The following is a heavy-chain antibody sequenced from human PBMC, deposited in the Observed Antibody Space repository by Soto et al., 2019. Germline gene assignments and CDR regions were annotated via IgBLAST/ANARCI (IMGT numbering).Heavy chain of an antibody. Sequence: VASVKVSCKASGYTFTSYYMHWVRQAPGQGLEWMGIINPSGGSTSYAQKFQGRVTMTRDTSTSTVYMELSSLRSEDTAVYYCASNYYDSSGYYYVGDYFYYYAMDVWGQGTTVTVSS. CDR2: INPSGGST. CDR1: GYTFTSYY. D-gene: IGHD3-22*01. CDR3: ASNYYDSSGYYYVGDYFYYYAMDV. J-gene: IGHJ6*02. V-gene: IGHV1-46*01.